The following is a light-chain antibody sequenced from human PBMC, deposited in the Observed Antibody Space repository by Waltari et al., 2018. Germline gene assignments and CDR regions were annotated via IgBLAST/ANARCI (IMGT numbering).Light chain of an antibody. V-gene: IGLV3-21*02. CDR2: DGH. CDR3: QVWDSGSDHWV. CDR1: NLGSKS. Sequence: SYVLTQPPSVSVPPGQAATLTCGGNNLGSKSVHCLQQKPGQAPVLVMYDGHERPAEFPERFSGSNSGSTATLTNNRVEAGDEADYYCQVWDSGSDHWVFGGGTKLTVL. J-gene: IGLJ3*02.